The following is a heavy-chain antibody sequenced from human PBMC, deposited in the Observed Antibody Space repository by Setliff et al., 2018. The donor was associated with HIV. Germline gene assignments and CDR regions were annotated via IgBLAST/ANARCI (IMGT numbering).Heavy chain of an antibody. J-gene: IGHJ6*03. CDR2: ISSRSDYI. V-gene: IGHV3-21*01. CDR3: ARDFTQWQQLPDYMDV. Sequence: TGGSLRLSCVASGFSFSTYSMNWVRQAPGKGLEWISYISSRSDYIYYADSVKGRFTISRDNAKDTRYLQLNSVRAEDTALYYCARDFTQWQQLPDYMDVWGKGTAVTVSS. D-gene: IGHD6-13*01. CDR1: GFSFSTYS.